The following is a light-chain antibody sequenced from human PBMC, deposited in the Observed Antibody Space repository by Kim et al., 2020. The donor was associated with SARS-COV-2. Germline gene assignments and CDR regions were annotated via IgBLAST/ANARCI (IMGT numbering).Light chain of an antibody. Sequence: QTVTISCSGSCSNIGSNAVECYLQFPGTAPNLLIFSNHQRPSGFPVRVSGSRSGTSASLAISGIQSEDEADYYCAAWDDRLKSPVFGGGTQLTVL. CDR1: CSNIGSNA. J-gene: IGLJ2*01. CDR3: AAWDDRLKSPV. V-gene: IGLV1-44*01. CDR2: SNH.